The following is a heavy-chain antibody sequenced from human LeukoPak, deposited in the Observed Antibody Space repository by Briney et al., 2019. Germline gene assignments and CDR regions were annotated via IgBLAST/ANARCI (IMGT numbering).Heavy chain of an antibody. CDR3: AREVDY. Sequence: PGGSLTLSCAASGFTFSSYWMHWVRQVPGKGLVWVSRVKSDGSLTGYADSVKGRFTISRDNAKNTLYLQMNSLRAEDTAVYYCAREVDYWGQGTLVTVSS. CDR1: GFTFSSYW. CDR2: VKSDGSLT. V-gene: IGHV3-74*01. J-gene: IGHJ4*02.